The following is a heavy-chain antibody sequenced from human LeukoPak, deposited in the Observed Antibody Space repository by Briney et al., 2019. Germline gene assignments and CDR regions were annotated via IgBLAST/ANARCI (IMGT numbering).Heavy chain of an antibody. D-gene: IGHD6-13*01. Sequence: PGGSLRLSCAASGYTFTSYSMSWVRQAPGKGLEWVSFISNSDDTRYYADSVRGRFTISRDDAKNSPYLQMSSLRDGDTAVYYCAKLGGSSPGPAVDYWGQGTLVTVSS. J-gene: IGHJ4*02. V-gene: IGHV3-48*02. CDR1: GYTFTSYS. CDR2: ISNSDDTR. CDR3: AKLGGSSPGPAVDY.